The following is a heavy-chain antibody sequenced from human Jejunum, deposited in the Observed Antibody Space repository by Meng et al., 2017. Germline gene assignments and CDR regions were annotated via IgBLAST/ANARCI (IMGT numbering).Heavy chain of an antibody. V-gene: IGHV5-51*01. J-gene: IGHJ6*02. CDR3: ARVGGYYDRSGNWRYFYGLDV. D-gene: IGHD3-22*01. CDR2: IYPGDSDT. Sequence: GESLKISYKGSGYSFTTYWIGWVRQMSGKGLEWMGTIYPGDSDTRYSPSFQGQVTLSADKSISTAYLQWSSLKASDSAMYYCARVGGYYDRSGNWRYFYGLDVWGQGTTVTVSS. CDR1: GYSFTTYW.